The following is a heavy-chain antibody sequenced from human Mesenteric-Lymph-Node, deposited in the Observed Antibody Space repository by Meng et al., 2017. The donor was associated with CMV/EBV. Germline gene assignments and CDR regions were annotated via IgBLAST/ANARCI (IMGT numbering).Heavy chain of an antibody. D-gene: IGHD2-8*01. V-gene: IGHV4-38-2*02. CDR1: GDSISSGHY. Sequence: SETLSLTCSVSGDSISSGHYWAWIRQPPGKGLEWIGSVHHSGSRFESGSTYYSPSLKSRVSISMDTSKSQFSLKLTTVTAADTAVYYCARVLVYIFSSRGPLCAFDIWGQGTMVTVSS. CDR3: ARVLVYIFSSRGPLCAFDI. CDR2: VHHSGSRFESGST. J-gene: IGHJ3*02.